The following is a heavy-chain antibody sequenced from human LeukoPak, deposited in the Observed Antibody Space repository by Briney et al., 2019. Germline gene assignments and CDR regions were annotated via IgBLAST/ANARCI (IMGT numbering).Heavy chain of an antibody. J-gene: IGHJ4*02. CDR1: GGSISSGSYY. CDR3: ARADPYYFDY. CDR2: IYTSGST. V-gene: IGHV4-61*02. Sequence: TSETLSLTCTVSGGSISSGSYYWSWIRQPAGKGLEWIGRIYTSGSTNYNPSLKSRVTISVDTSKNQFSLKLSSVTAADTAVYYCARADPYYFDYWGQGTLVTVSS.